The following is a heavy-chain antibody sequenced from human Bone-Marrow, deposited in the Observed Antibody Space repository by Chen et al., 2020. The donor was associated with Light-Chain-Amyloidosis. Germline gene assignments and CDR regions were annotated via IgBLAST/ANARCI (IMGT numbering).Heavy chain of an antibody. Sequence: EVRLVESGGGVFRPGVSLRLSCAASGFTFRTYAMHWVRQAPGKGLEYVSAITDNGGTTYYANSVKGRFTISRDNSKNTLYLQMGSLRVEDTAVYYCARTLRYGHQVYFDYWGQGTLVTVSS. V-gene: IGHV3-64*01. CDR3: ARTLRYGHQVYFDY. J-gene: IGHJ4*02. D-gene: IGHD3-9*01. CDR1: GFTFRTYA. CDR2: ITDNGGTT.